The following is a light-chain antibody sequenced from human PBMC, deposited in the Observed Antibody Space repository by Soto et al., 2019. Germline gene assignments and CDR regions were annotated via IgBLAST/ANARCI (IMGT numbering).Light chain of an antibody. CDR1: KLGEKY. CDR2: EDS. Sequence: SYELTQPPSVSVSPGQTASITCSGDKLGEKYASWYQQKSGQSPVVVIYEDSKRPSGIPERFSGSNSGNTATLTISGTQAMDEAAYYCQAWDSSTAVFGTGTKLTVL. V-gene: IGLV3-1*01. CDR3: QAWDSSTAV. J-gene: IGLJ1*01.